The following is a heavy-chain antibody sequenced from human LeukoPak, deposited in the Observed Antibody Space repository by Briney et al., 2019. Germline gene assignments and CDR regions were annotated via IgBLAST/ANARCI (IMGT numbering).Heavy chain of an antibody. CDR2: INHSGSP. J-gene: IGHJ4*02. CDR3: ARLRRTYYYGSGSYGPFDY. D-gene: IGHD3-10*01. CDR1: GGSFSGYY. V-gene: IGHV4-34*01. Sequence: PSETLSLTCAVYGGSFSGYYWSWIRQPPGKGLERIGEINHSGSPNYNPSLKSRVTISVDTSKNQFSLKLSSVTAADTAVYYCARLRRTYYYGSGSYGPFDYWGQGTLVTVSS.